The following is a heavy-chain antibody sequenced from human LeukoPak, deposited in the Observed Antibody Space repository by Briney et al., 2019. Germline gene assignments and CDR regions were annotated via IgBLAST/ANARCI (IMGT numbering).Heavy chain of an antibody. CDR1: GGTFSSYA. V-gene: IGHV1-69*06. CDR3: ARALVGYSSGWYVLGY. D-gene: IGHD6-19*01. CDR2: IIPIFGTA. J-gene: IGHJ4*02. Sequence: GASVKVSCKASGGTFSSYAISWVRQAPGQGLEWMGGIIPIFGTANYAQKFQGRVTITADKSTSTAYMELSSLRSEDTAVYYCARALVGYSSGWYVLGYWGQGTLVTVSS.